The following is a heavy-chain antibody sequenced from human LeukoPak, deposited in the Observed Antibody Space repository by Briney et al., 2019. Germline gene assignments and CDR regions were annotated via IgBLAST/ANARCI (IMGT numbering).Heavy chain of an antibody. CDR2: ISSSASSI. V-gene: IGHV3-48*03. CDR3: ARDYSDYTVFDY. Sequence: PGGFLRLSCTASGFTFSSYEINWVRQSPGKGLEWVSYISSSASSIYYADSVKGRFTISRDNAKNSLFLQMNSLRAVDTAVYYCARDYSDYTVFDYWGQGTLVTVSS. CDR1: GFTFSSYE. J-gene: IGHJ4*02. D-gene: IGHD4-11*01.